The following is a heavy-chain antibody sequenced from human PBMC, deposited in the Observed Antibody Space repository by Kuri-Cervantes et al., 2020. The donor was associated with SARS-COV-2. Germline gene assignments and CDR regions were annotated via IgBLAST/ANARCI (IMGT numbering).Heavy chain of an antibody. D-gene: IGHD1-1*01. Sequence: GGSLRLSCAASGFTFSNYYMKWVRQAPGKGLKWISSISRSSCYIHYADSVKGRFTISRDNAKDSLYLQMNSLRAEDTAVYYCVRDGDHWNFDYWGQGTLVTVSS. CDR1: GFTFSNYY. J-gene: IGHJ4*02. CDR3: VRDGDHWNFDY. V-gene: IGHV3-21*01. CDR2: ISRSSCYI.